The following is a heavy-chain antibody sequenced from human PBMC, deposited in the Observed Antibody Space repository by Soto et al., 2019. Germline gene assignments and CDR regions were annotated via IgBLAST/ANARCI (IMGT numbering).Heavy chain of an antibody. J-gene: IGHJ4*02. CDR1: GVSIGSHDW. D-gene: IGHD5-18*01. CDR3: ATRDTGRVY. CDR2: SHQSGNT. V-gene: IGHV4-4*02. Sequence: QVQLQESGPGLVKPSGTLSLTCAVSGVSIGSHDWWTWVRQPPGKGLEWIGESHQSGNTNYNSSLESRVTRSLDKSKNHFSLQLSSVTVADTGVYYCATRDTGRVYWGQGTLVTVSS.